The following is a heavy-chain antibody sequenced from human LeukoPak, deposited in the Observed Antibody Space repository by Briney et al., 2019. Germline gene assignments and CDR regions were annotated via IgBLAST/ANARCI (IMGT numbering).Heavy chain of an antibody. Sequence: PGGSLRLSCAASGFTFSSYAMSWVRQAPGKGLEWASAISGDGGSTYYADSVKGRFTISRDNSKNTLYLQMNSLRAEDTAVYYCAKDRYDYVWGSYDEYYFDYWGQGTLVTVSS. CDR2: ISGDGGST. CDR3: AKDRYDYVWGSYDEYYFDY. V-gene: IGHV3-23*01. CDR1: GFTFSSYA. J-gene: IGHJ4*02. D-gene: IGHD3-16*01.